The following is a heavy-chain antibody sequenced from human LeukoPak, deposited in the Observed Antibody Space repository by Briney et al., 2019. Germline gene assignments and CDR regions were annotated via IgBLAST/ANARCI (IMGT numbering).Heavy chain of an antibody. Sequence: SETLSLTCTVSGGSISSGDYYWSWIRQPPGKGLEWIGYIYYSGSTYYNPSLKSRVTISVDTSKNQFSLKLSSVTAADTAVYYCAGQFRRIAAAGTEPWFDPWGQGTLVTVSS. D-gene: IGHD6-13*01. CDR3: AGQFRRIAAAGTEPWFDP. CDR1: GGSISSGDYY. CDR2: IYYSGST. J-gene: IGHJ5*02. V-gene: IGHV4-30-4*01.